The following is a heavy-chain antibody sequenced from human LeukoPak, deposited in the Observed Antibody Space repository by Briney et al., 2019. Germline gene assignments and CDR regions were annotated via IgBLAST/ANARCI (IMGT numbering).Heavy chain of an antibody. CDR2: VNPSGVST. J-gene: IGHJ4*02. CDR1: GYTFTSYY. Sequence: ASVKVSCKASGYTFTSYYMHWVRQAPGQGLDWMGIVNPSGVSTSYAQKFQGRVTMTRHTSTSTVYMELSSLKSEGPDVYYCARDPAGGFGELLGCDYWGQGTLVTVSS. D-gene: IGHD3-10*01. V-gene: IGHV1-46*01. CDR3: ARDPAGGFGELLGCDY.